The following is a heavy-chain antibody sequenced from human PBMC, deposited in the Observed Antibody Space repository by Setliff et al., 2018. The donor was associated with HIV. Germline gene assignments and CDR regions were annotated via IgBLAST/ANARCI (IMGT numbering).Heavy chain of an antibody. CDR2: IYYSGST. D-gene: IGHD2-2*01. J-gene: IGHJ4*02. Sequence: SETLSLTCTVSGGSISSYYWSWIRQPPGKGLEWIGYIYYSGSTNYNPSLKSRVTISVDTSKNQFSLKLSSVTAADTAVYYCARGVSSSISCHFGLGGGYFDSWGRGTLVTVSS. V-gene: IGHV4-59*01. CDR1: GGSISSYY. CDR3: ARGVSSSISCHFGLGGGYFDS.